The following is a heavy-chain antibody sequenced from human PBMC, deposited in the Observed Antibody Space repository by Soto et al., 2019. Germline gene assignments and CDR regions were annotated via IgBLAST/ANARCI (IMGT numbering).Heavy chain of an antibody. CDR3: ARDEWIDRGMDV. Sequence: EVQLVESGGGLVQPGGSLRLSCAASGFTFSSYWMHWVRQAAGKGLVWVSRINSDGSSTSYADSVKGRFTISRDNAKNTLYMEMNSLRSEDTAVYYCARDEWIDRGMDVWGQGTTVTVSS. CDR2: INSDGSST. J-gene: IGHJ6*02. CDR1: GFTFSSYW. D-gene: IGHD3-22*01. V-gene: IGHV3-74*01.